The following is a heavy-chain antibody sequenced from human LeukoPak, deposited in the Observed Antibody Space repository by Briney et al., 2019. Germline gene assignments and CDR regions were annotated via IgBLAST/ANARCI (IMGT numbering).Heavy chain of an antibody. CDR2: IYSGGST. J-gene: IGHJ4*02. CDR3: ARDEGITMVRGVIGPDY. Sequence: GGSLRLSCAASGFTVSSNYMSWVRQAPGKGLEWVSVIYSGGSTYYADSVKGRFTISRDNSKNTLYLQMNSLRAEDTAVYYCARDEGITMVRGVIGPDYWGQGTLVTVSS. D-gene: IGHD3-10*01. V-gene: IGHV3-53*05. CDR1: GFTVSSNY.